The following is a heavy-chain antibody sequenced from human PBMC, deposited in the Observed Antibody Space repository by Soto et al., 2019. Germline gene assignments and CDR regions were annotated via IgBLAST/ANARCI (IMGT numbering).Heavy chain of an antibody. CDR3: AKDRAYYDFWSGYYLFDY. CDR1: GFTFSSYA. CDR2: ISGSGGST. J-gene: IGHJ4*02. V-gene: IGHV3-23*01. Sequence: EVQLLESGGGLVQPGGSLRLSCAASGFTFSSYAMSWVRQAPGKGLEWVSAISGSGGSTYYADSVKGRFTISRDNSKNTLYLQMNSLRAEDTAVYYCAKDRAYYDFWSGYYLFDYWGQGTLVTVSP. D-gene: IGHD3-3*01.